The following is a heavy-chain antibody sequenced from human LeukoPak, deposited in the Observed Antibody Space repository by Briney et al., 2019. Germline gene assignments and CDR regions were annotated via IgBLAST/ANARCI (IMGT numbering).Heavy chain of an antibody. D-gene: IGHD3-9*01. Sequence: PGGSLRLSCAASGFIFSKYGMHWVRQAPGKGLEWVAFIRYDGSNKYYADSVKGRFTISRDNSKNTLYLQMNSLRAEDTAVYYCAKDVSYDILTGYMDVWGKGTTVTISS. CDR1: GFIFSKYG. J-gene: IGHJ6*04. V-gene: IGHV3-30*02. CDR3: AKDVSYDILTGYMDV. CDR2: IRYDGSNK.